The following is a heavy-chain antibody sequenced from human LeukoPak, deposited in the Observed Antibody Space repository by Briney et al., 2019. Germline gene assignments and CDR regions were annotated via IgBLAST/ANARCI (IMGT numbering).Heavy chain of an antibody. Sequence: PSGTLSLTCAVSGGSISSSNWWSWVRQPPGKGLEWIGEIYHSGSTNYNPSLKSRVTMSVDTSKNQFSLKLSSVTAADTAVYYCARDSYYYDSSGYRGFDYWGQGTLVTVSS. V-gene: IGHV4-4*02. J-gene: IGHJ4*02. CDR3: ARDSYYYDSSGYRGFDY. CDR1: GGSISSSNW. D-gene: IGHD3-22*01. CDR2: IYHSGST.